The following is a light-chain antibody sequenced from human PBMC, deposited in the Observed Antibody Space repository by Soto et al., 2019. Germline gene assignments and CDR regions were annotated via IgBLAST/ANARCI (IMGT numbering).Light chain of an antibody. CDR2: EVT. V-gene: IGLV2-14*01. J-gene: IGLJ2*01. CDR1: SSDVGAYNY. CDR3: SSYTSCSTLV. Sequence: QSALTQPASVSGSPGQSITISCTGTSSDVGAYNYVSWFKQHPGKAPKLMIYEVTNRPSGVSNRFSGSKSGNTASLTISGLQPEDGADYYCSSYTSCSTLVFGGGTKLTVL.